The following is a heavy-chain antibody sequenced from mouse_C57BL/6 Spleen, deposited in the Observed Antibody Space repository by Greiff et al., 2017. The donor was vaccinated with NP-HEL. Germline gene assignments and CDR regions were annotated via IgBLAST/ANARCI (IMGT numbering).Heavy chain of an antibody. CDR2: IDPSDSYT. CDR3: ARRLIDGYSYAMGY. CDR1: GYTFTSYW. Sequence: QVQLQQPGAELVKPGASVKLSCKASGYTFTSYWMQWVNQRPGQGLEWIGEIDPSDSYTNYNQKFKGKATLTVDTSSSTAYMQLSSLTSEDSAVYYGARRLIDGYSYAMGYWGQGASVTVSS. V-gene: IGHV1-50*01. J-gene: IGHJ4*01. D-gene: IGHD2-3*01.